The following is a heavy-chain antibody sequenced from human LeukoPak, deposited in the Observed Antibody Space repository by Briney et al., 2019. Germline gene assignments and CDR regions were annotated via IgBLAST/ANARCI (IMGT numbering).Heavy chain of an antibody. D-gene: IGHD4-11*01. CDR3: ARGQGLQYNSPLVDP. CDR2: TSSDGSST. CDR1: GFTSSSYW. J-gene: IGHJ5*02. V-gene: IGHV3-74*01. Sequence: SLRLSCAASGFTSSSYWKYWVPQAPGRGRVWVSRTSSDGSSTSYADSMKGRFTISRDNAKNTLYLKMNSLRADDTAVYYCARGQGLQYNSPLVDPWGQGTLVTVVS.